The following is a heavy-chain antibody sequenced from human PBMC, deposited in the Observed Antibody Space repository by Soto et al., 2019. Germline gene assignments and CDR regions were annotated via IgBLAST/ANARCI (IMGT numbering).Heavy chain of an antibody. V-gene: IGHV4-59*01. CDR2: IYYSGST. CDR1: GGSISYYY. D-gene: IGHD3-16*01. CDR3: ARTGGGGDY. J-gene: IGHJ4*02. Sequence: QVQLQESGPGLVKPSETLSLTCTVSGGSISYYYWSWIRQPPGKGLEWIGYIYYSGSTNYNPSLKRRVTISVDTSKNQFSLKLSSVTAADTAVYYCARTGGGGDYWGQGTLVTVSS.